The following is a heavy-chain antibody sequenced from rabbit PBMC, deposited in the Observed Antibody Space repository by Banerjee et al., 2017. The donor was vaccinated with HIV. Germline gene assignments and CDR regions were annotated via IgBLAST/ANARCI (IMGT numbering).Heavy chain of an antibody. CDR3: ARDTSSSFSSYGMDL. D-gene: IGHD1-1*01. CDR2: IDAGSSGFT. V-gene: IGHV1S40*01. Sequence: QQLVESGGGLVKPGASLTLTCTASGFSFSSGYDMCWVRQAPGKGLEWIACIDAGSSGFTYFASWAKGRFTISKASSTTVTLQMTSLTAADTATYFCARDTSSSFSSYGMDLWGPGTLVTDS. J-gene: IGHJ6*01. CDR1: GFSFSSGYD.